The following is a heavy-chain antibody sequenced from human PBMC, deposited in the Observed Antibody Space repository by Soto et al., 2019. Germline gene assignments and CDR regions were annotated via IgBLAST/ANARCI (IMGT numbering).Heavy chain of an antibody. CDR2: INAGNGNT. CDR3: ASLGTTIFGVVNNRFGY. V-gene: IGHV1-3*01. CDR1: GYTFTSYA. J-gene: IGHJ4*02. Sequence: QVQLVQSGAEVKKPGASVKVSCKASGYTFTSYAMHWVRQAPGQRLEWMGWINAGNGNTKYSQKFQGRVTITRDTSASTAYMELSSLRSEDTAVYYCASLGTTIFGVVNNRFGYWGQGTLVTVSS. D-gene: IGHD3-3*01.